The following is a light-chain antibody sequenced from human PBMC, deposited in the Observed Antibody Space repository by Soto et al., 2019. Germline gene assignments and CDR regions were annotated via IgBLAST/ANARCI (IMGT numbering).Light chain of an antibody. V-gene: IGLV2-14*01. CDR1: SSNIGGNS. CDR2: EVS. CDR3: SSYTTTNTLWV. Sequence: QSVLTQPPSVSAAPGQKVTISCSGSSSNIGGNSVSWYQQLPGTAPKLLISEVSDRPSGVSNRFSGSKSGNTASLTISGPQAEDEADYFCSSYTTTNTLWVFVGGTK. J-gene: IGLJ3*02.